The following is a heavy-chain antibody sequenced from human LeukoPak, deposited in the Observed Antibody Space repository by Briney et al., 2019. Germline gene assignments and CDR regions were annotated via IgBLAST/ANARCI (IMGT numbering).Heavy chain of an antibody. V-gene: IGHV3-9*01. Sequence: GGSLRLSCAASGFTFDDYVMHWVRQAPGKGLEWVSGISWNSGSIGYADSVKGRFTISRDTSKNTLYLQMNSLRAEDTAVYYCASWPGGWYGEDSWGQGTLVTVSS. D-gene: IGHD6-19*01. CDR1: GFTFDDYV. J-gene: IGHJ4*02. CDR2: ISWNSGSI. CDR3: ASWPGGWYGEDS.